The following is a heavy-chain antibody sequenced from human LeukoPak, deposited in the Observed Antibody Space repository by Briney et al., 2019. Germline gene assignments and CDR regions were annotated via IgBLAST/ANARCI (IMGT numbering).Heavy chain of an antibody. Sequence: PGGSLRLSCAASGFTFSSYSMNWVRQAPRKVLEWVSSISSSSCYILYADSVKGRFTISRDNATDSLYLQMKSVRAEDTAVYYCARDLNRYSSSWYRFDYWGQGTLVTVSS. J-gene: IGHJ4*02. CDR3: ARDLNRYSSSWYRFDY. D-gene: IGHD6-13*01. CDR1: GFTFSSYS. V-gene: IGHV3-21*01. CDR2: ISSSSCYI.